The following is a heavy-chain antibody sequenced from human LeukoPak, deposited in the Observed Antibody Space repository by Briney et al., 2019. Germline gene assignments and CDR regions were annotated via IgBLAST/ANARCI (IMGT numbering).Heavy chain of an antibody. CDR2: INHSGST. V-gene: IGHV4-34*01. Sequence: SETLSLTCAVYGGSFSGYYWSWIRQPPGKGLDWIGEINHSGSTNYNPSLKSRVTISVDTSKNQFSLRLSSVTAADTAVYYCARMSMVRGVISDYWGQGTLVTVSS. CDR1: GGSFSGYY. D-gene: IGHD3-10*01. J-gene: IGHJ4*02. CDR3: ARMSMVRGVISDY.